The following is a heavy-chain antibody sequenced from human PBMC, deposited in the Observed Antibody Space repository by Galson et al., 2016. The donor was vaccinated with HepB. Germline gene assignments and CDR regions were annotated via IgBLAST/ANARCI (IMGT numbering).Heavy chain of an antibody. CDR1: GGTIRISA. J-gene: IGHJ5*02. CDR2: IIPAFATT. V-gene: IGHV1-69*13. CDR3: ARGSSGSYRGYDP. D-gene: IGHD1-26*01. Sequence: SVKVSCKVSGGTIRISAFSWVRQAPGQGLEWMGMIIPAFATTTYAQTFQARITSSADESTDTVYKELSSLRSEDTSVYYCARGSSGSYRGYDPWGQGTLVTVSS.